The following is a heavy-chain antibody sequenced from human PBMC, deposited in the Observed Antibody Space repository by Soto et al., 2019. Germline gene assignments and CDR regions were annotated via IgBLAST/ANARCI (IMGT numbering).Heavy chain of an antibody. CDR1: GFTFGSYG. CDR2: IWYDGSNK. CDR3: ERARDHYDPFAY. J-gene: IGHJ4*02. V-gene: IGHV3-33*01. Sequence: PGGSLRLSCAASGFTFGSYGMHWVRQAPGKGLEWVAVIWYDGSNKYYADSVKGRFTISRDNSKNTLYLQMNSLRAEDTAVYYCERARDHYDPFAYWGQGTLVTVSS. D-gene: IGHD3-22*01.